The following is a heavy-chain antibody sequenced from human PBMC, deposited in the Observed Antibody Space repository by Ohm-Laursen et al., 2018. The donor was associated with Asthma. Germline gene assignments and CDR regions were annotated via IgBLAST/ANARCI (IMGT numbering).Heavy chain of an antibody. V-gene: IGHV3-30*03. CDR1: GFTFSSYG. D-gene: IGHD1-26*01. CDR3: ARAPYSGSYHGRDWFDP. Sequence: SLRLSCSASGFTFSSYGMHWVRQAPGKGLEWVAVISYDGSNKYYADSVKGRFTISKDNSKNTVSLQMNSLRAEDTAVYYCARAPYSGSYHGRDWFDPWGQGTLVTVSS. CDR2: ISYDGSNK. J-gene: IGHJ5*02.